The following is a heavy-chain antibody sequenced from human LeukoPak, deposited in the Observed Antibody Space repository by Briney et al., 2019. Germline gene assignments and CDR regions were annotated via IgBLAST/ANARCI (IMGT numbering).Heavy chain of an antibody. CDR1: GFTFSIYA. J-gene: IGHJ4*02. Sequence: GGSLRLSCAASGFTFSIYAMHWVRQAPGKGLEWVAGISYNGSNEYYSDSVKGRFTITRDNSKNTVFLQMNSLRAEDTGVYHCARDRGGSGFYYFDYWGQGTLVTVSS. CDR2: ISYNGSNE. V-gene: IGHV3-30-3*01. CDR3: ARDRGGSGFYYFDY. D-gene: IGHD2-15*01.